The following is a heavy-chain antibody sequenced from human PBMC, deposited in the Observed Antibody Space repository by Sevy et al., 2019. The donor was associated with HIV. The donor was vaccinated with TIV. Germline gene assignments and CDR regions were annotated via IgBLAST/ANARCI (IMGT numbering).Heavy chain of an antibody. CDR2: ISGSGGST. D-gene: IGHD3-22*01. Sequence: GGSLRLSCAVSGFSGFTFSSFVISWVRQAPGKGLEWVSAISGSGGSTYYADSVKGRFTISRDNAKNSLYLQMNSLRADDTAVYYCARAEQVTMLVVFGGLYFDSWGQGTLVTVSS. CDR3: ARAEQVTMLVVFGGLYFDS. J-gene: IGHJ4*02. V-gene: IGHV3-23*01. CDR1: GFSGFTFSSFV.